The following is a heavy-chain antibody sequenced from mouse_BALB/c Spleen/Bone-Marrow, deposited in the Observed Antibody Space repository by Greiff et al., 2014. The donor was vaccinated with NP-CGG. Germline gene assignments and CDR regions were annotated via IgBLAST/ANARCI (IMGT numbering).Heavy chain of an antibody. V-gene: IGHV1-15*01. CDR1: GYTFIDYE. Sequence: VQLVESGAELVRPGASVKLSCKALGYTFIDYEIHWVKQTPVHGLEWIGAIHPGSGGTAYNQKFKGKATLTADKYSSTVYMELSSLTSEDSVVYYCARLRQLGLRTIDYWGQGTTLTASS. D-gene: IGHD3-2*01. J-gene: IGHJ2*01. CDR2: IHPGSGGT. CDR3: ARLRQLGLRTIDY.